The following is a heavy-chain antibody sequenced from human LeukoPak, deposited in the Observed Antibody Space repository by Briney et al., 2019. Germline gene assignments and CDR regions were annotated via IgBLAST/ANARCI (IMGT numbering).Heavy chain of an antibody. CDR1: GYTFTGYY. J-gene: IGHJ4*02. CDR3: ARDLPYYGSGSFPKPVRDY. CDR2: INPNSGGT. D-gene: IGHD3-10*01. Sequence: GASVKVSCKASGYTFTGYYMHWVRQAPGQGLEWMGWINPNSGGTNYAQKFQGRVTMTRDTSISTAYMELSRLRSDDTAVYYCARDLPYYGSGSFPKPVRDYWGQGTLVTVSS. V-gene: IGHV1-2*02.